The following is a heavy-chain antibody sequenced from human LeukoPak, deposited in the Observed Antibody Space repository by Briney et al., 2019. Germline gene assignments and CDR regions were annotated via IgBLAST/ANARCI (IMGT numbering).Heavy chain of an antibody. Sequence: PSETLSLTYTVSGGSISGYYWSWIRQPPGKGLEWIGYIYNSGSTNYNPSLKSRVTISVDTSKNQFSLKLSSVTAADTAVYYCAQVATLKTNYYYYGMDVWGQGTTVTVSS. J-gene: IGHJ6*02. CDR3: AQVATLKTNYYYYGMDV. CDR1: GGSISGYY. D-gene: IGHD5-12*01. V-gene: IGHV4-59*08. CDR2: IYNSGST.